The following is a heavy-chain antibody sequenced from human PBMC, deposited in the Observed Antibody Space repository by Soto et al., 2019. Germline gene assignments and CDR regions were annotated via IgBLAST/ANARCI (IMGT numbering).Heavy chain of an antibody. D-gene: IGHD1-26*01. CDR3: AREGNSGSYSGLVWYFDL. CDR1: GGTFSSYT. J-gene: IGHJ2*01. V-gene: IGHV1-69*08. CDR2: IIPILGIA. Sequence: QVQLVQSGAEVKKPGSSVKVSCKASGGTFSSYTISWVRQAPGQGLEWMGRIIPILGIANYAQKFQGRVTITADKSTSTAYMELSSLRSEDTAVYYCAREGNSGSYSGLVWYFDLWGRGTLVTVSS.